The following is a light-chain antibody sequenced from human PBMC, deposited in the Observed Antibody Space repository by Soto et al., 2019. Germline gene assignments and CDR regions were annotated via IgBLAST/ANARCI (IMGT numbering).Light chain of an antibody. CDR2: DSS. CDR3: QSYDSNLSGYV. CDR1: SSDIGAGYD. V-gene: IGLV1-40*01. Sequence: QSALTQPPSVSGAPGQRVTISCTGSSSDIGAGYDVHWYQQLPGTAPKLLIYDSSNRPSGVPDQLSGSKSGTSASLAITGLQAEDEADYYCQSYDSNLSGYVFGTGTKVTVL. J-gene: IGLJ1*01.